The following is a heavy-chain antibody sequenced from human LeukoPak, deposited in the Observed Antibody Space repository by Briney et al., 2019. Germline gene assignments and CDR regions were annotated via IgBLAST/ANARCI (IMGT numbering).Heavy chain of an antibody. Sequence: GGSLRLSCAASGFTFSDYYMSWLRQAPGKGLEWISYISSSGSIKYYADSVKGRFTISRDNAKNSLFLQMSSLRAEDTAVYYCARDEGTLDNYFGYWGQGTLVTVSS. V-gene: IGHV3-11*01. CDR3: ARDEGTLDNYFGY. J-gene: IGHJ4*02. CDR1: GFTFSDYY. D-gene: IGHD3-10*01. CDR2: ISSSGSIK.